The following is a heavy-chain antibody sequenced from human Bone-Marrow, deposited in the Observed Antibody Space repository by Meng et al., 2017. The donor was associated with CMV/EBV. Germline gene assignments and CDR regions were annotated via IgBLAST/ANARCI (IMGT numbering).Heavy chain of an antibody. Sequence: GESLKISCAASGFTFSSYWMSWVRQAPGKGLEWVANIKQDGSEKYYVDSVKGRFTISRDNAKNSLYLQMSSLRAEDTAVYYCARDLTASYDFWSGYSYYFDYWGQGTLVTVSS. J-gene: IGHJ4*02. CDR1: GFTFSSYW. CDR2: IKQDGSEK. CDR3: ARDLTASYDFWSGYSYYFDY. D-gene: IGHD3-3*01. V-gene: IGHV3-7*01.